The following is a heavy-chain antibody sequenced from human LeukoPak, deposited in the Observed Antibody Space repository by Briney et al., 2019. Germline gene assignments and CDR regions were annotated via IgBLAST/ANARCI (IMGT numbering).Heavy chain of an antibody. Sequence: ASVKVSCKASGYTFTSYYMHWVRQAPGQGLEWMGIINPSGGSTSYAQKSQGRVTMTRDMSTSTVYMELSSLRSEDTAVYYCARGEYYYEPTPYYMDVWGKGTTVTVSS. D-gene: IGHD3-22*01. V-gene: IGHV1-46*01. CDR1: GYTFTSYY. J-gene: IGHJ6*03. CDR2: INPSGGST. CDR3: ARGEYYYEPTPYYMDV.